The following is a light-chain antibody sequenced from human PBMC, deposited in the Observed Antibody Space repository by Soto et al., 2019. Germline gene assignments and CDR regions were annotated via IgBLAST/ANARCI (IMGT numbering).Light chain of an antibody. CDR2: DVS. J-gene: IGLJ2*01. CDR3: SSYTTSSTHVV. CDR1: SSDVGSYNY. V-gene: IGLV2-14*01. Sequence: QSALTQPASVSGSPGQSITISCTGTSSDVGSYNYVSWYQQYPGKAPKLMIYDVSNRPSGVSCRFSGSKSGNTASLTISGLQAEDEADYYRSSYTTSSTHVVFGGGTKLTVL.